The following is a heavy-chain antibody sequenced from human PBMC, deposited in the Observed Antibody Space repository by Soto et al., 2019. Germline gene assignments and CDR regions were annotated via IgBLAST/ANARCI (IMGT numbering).Heavy chain of an antibody. CDR3: ARDTRLFGVIIDQYYGMDV. J-gene: IGHJ6*02. V-gene: IGHV1-18*01. Sequence: QVQLVQSGAEVKKPGDSVKVSCKASGYTFRRYGVSWVRQAPGQGLEWMGWISGYNGNTKNVQKLQGRVTMTRDTSTDTAHMELRSLRSDDTAVYYCARDTRLFGVIIDQYYGMDVWGQGTIVTVSS. CDR1: GYTFRRYG. CDR2: ISGYNGNT. D-gene: IGHD3-3*01.